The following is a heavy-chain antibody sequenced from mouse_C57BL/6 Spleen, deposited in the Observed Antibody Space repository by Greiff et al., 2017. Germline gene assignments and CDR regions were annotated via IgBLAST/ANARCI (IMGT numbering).Heavy chain of an antibody. V-gene: IGHV1-52*01. Sequence: VQLQQPGAELVRPGSSVKLSCKASGYTFTSYWMHWVKQRPIQGLEWIGNIDPSDSETHYNQKFKDKATLTVDKSSSTAYMQLSSLTSEDSAVYYCARDGDYDHFDYWGQGTTLTVSS. J-gene: IGHJ2*01. CDR1: GYTFTSYW. CDR2: IDPSDSET. D-gene: IGHD2-4*01. CDR3: ARDGDYDHFDY.